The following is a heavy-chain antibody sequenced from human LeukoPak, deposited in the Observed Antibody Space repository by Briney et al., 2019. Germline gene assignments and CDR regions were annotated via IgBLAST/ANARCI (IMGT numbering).Heavy chain of an antibody. CDR2: INPNSGGT. D-gene: IGHD4-17*01. CDR1: GYTFTGYY. Sequence: ASVKVSCKASGYTFTGYYMHWVRQAPGQGLEWMGWINPNSGGTNYAQKFQGRVTMTRDTSISTAYMELSRLRSDDTAVYYCAASTVTTDAEYFQHWGQGTLVTVSS. CDR3: AASTVTTDAEYFQH. V-gene: IGHV1-2*02. J-gene: IGHJ1*01.